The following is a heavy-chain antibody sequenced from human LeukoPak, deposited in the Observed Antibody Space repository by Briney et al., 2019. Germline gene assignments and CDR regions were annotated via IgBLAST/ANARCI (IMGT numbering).Heavy chain of an antibody. CDR2: ISTSSSFI. D-gene: IGHD1-20*01. V-gene: IGHV3-21*01. CDR1: GLTFIDYT. J-gene: IGHJ4*02. CDR3: ARDDNWKRKPFDH. Sequence: GGSLRLSCAASGLTFIDYTMNSVRQAPGKGLEWVSSISTSSSFIHYADSVKGRFTISRDNANSSLSLQMNRLTAEDTALYYCARDDNWKRKPFDHWGQGALVTVSS.